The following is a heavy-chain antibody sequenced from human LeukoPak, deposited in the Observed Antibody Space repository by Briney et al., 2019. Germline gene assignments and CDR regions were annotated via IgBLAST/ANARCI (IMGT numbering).Heavy chain of an antibody. J-gene: IGHJ5*02. V-gene: IGHV1-2*02. CDR1: GYSFIDYY. D-gene: IGHD3-10*01. CDR2: INPDSGAT. CDR3: APDMNNYALGSDP. Sequence: GASVKVSCKASGYSFIDYYMHWVRQAPGQGLEWMGWINPDSGATNYAQKFQGRVTMTSDTSISTAYMELSTLRSDDTAVYYCAPDMNNYALGSDPWGQGSLVTVSS.